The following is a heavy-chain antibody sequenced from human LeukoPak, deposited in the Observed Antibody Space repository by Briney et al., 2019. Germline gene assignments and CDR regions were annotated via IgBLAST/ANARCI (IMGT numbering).Heavy chain of an antibody. Sequence: ASVKVSCKVSGYTLTELSMHWVRQAPGKGLEWMGGFDPGDGETIYAQKFQGRVTMTEDTSTDTAYMELSSLRSEDTAVYYCATASSYSSSWYSIDRYYYYYMGVWGKGTTVTVSS. CDR2: FDPGDGET. V-gene: IGHV1-24*01. CDR1: GYTLTELS. J-gene: IGHJ6*03. D-gene: IGHD6-13*01. CDR3: ATASSYSSSWYSIDRYYYYYMGV.